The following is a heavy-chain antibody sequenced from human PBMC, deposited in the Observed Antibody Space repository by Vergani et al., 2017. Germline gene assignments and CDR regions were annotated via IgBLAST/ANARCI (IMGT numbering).Heavy chain of an antibody. CDR3: ARDSPGNSLIDY. Sequence: QVQLVQSGAEVKKPGSSVKVSCKASGGTFSSYAISWVRQAPGQGLEWMGRIIPILGIATYAQKFQGRVTITADKSTSTAYIELSSLRSEDTAVYYCARDSPGNSLIDYWGQGTLVTVSS. CDR1: GGTFSSYA. V-gene: IGHV1-69*04. CDR2: IIPILGIA. D-gene: IGHD1-14*01. J-gene: IGHJ4*02.